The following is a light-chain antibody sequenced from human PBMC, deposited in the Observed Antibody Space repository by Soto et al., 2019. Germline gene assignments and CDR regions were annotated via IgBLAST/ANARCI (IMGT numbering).Light chain of an antibody. CDR2: DVT. CDR1: SSDVGGYNY. CDR3: SSFAGGNIYV. Sequence: QSALTQPPSASGSPGQSVTISCTGTSSDVGGYNYVSWHQQHSGKAPKLIIYDVTKRPSGVPDRFSGSKSGYTASLTVSGLQAEDEADYYCSSFAGGNIYVFGTGTKLTVL. J-gene: IGLJ1*01. V-gene: IGLV2-8*01.